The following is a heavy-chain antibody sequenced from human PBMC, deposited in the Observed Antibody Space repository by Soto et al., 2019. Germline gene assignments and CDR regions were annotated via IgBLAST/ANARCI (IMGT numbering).Heavy chain of an antibody. Sequence: ASVKVSCKASGYTFTSYGISWVRQAPGQGLEWMGGIIPIFGTANYAQKFQGRVTITADESTSTAYMELSSLRSEDTAVYYCARSPGGVVDTAMVTGNWFDPWGQGTLVTVSS. CDR2: IIPIFGTA. CDR1: GYTFTSYG. D-gene: IGHD5-18*01. CDR3: ARSPGGVVDTAMVTGNWFDP. V-gene: IGHV1-69*13. J-gene: IGHJ5*02.